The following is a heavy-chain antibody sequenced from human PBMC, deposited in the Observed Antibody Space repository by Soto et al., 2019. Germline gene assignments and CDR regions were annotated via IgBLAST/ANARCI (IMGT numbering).Heavy chain of an antibody. CDR2: ISGSGGSI. CDR3: ARVAPEYSSTPRRFDF. D-gene: IGHD6-13*01. V-gene: IGHV3-23*01. Sequence: EVQLLESGGGLVQPGGSLRLSCAASGSTFGIYAMSWVRQAPGQGLEWVSSISGSGGSIYYAHSVKGRFTISRDKTKNTLDLQMNSLRAEDTAVYHCARVAPEYSSTPRRFDFWGQGTLVTVSS. J-gene: IGHJ4*02. CDR1: GSTFGIYA.